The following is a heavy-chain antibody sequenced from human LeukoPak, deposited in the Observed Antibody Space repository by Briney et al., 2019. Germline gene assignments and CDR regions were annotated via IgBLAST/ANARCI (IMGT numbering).Heavy chain of an antibody. CDR2: IYHSGST. J-gene: IGHJ6*02. Sequence: SEALSLTCAVSGGSISSGGYSWSWIRQPPGKGLEWIGYIYHSGSTYYNPSLKSRVTVSVYRSKNQFSLKLSSVTAADTAVYYCAGWTGTDYRYGMDVWGQGTTVTVSS. V-gene: IGHV4-30-2*01. D-gene: IGHD5-12*01. CDR1: GGSISSGGYS. CDR3: AGWTGTDYRYGMDV.